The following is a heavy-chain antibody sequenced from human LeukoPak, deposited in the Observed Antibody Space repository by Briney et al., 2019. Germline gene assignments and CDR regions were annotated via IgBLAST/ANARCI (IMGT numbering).Heavy chain of an antibody. Sequence: PVKVSCKASGGTFSSYAISWVRQAPGQGLEWMGGIIPIFGTANYAQKFQGRVTITADESTSTAYMELSSLRSEDTAVYYCARAAGGRQLVFWFDPWGQGTLVTVSS. V-gene: IGHV1-69*13. J-gene: IGHJ5*02. CDR3: ARAAGGRQLVFWFDP. D-gene: IGHD6-13*01. CDR2: IIPIFGTA. CDR1: GGTFSSYA.